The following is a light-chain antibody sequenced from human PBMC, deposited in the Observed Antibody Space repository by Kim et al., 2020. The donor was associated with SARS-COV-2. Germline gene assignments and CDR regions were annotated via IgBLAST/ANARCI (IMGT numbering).Light chain of an antibody. CDR2: EVT. V-gene: IGLV2-8*01. CDR1: SSDVGGYNY. CDR3: SSYAGSNVI. Sequence: QSALTQPPSASGSPGQSVTISCTGTSSDVGGYNYVSWYQQLPGKAPKLLIYEVTKRPSGVPNRFSGSKSGNTASLTVSGLQGEDEADYYCSSYAGSNVIFGGGTQLTVL. J-gene: IGLJ2*01.